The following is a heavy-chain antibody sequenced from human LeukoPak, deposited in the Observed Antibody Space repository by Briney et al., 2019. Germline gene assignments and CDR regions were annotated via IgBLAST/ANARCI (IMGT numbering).Heavy chain of an antibody. CDR2: IYYSGST. CDR3: ARDGRAGSQTP. J-gene: IGHJ5*02. V-gene: IGHV4-59*12. Sequence: SETLSLTCTVSGGSISSYYWNWIRQPPGKGLEWIGYIYYSGSTNHNPSLKSRVTISVDTSKNQFSLKLSSVTAADTAVYYCARDGRAGSQTPWGQGTLVTVSS. CDR1: GGSISSYY. D-gene: IGHD3/OR15-3a*01.